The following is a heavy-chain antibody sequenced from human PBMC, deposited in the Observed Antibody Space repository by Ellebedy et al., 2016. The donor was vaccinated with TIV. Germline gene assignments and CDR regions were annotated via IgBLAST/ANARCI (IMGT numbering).Heavy chain of an antibody. Sequence: AASVKVSCKAYGYSFTGYYMHWVRQAPGQGLEWMGWINHNSGGTHYAQRFQGRVNMTRDTSISTAYMELRRLRSDDTAVYYCSRKGAYSGYFDYWGQGTLVTVSS. CDR3: SRKGAYSGYFDY. J-gene: IGHJ4*02. CDR2: INHNSGGT. CDR1: GYSFTGYY. V-gene: IGHV1-2*02. D-gene: IGHD4-23*01.